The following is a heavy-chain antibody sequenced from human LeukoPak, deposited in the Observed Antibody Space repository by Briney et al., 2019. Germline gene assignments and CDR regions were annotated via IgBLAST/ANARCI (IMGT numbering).Heavy chain of an antibody. CDR3: ARGWATIPD. D-gene: IGHD5-24*01. V-gene: IGHV3-7*01. Sequence: GGSLRLSCTASGFNFSISYMMWVRQAPGGGLEWVAHIDPDGVDKNYVGSVKDRFIISRDNTKNSLFLQMNRLRDDDTALYYCARGWATIPDWGQGSLVIVSS. CDR1: GFNFSISY. CDR2: IDPDGVDK. J-gene: IGHJ4*02.